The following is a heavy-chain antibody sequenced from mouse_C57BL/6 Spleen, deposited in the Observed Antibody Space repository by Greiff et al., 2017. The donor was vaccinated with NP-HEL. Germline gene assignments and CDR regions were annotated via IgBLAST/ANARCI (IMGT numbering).Heavy chain of an antibody. V-gene: IGHV1-42*01. CDR1: GYSFTGYY. Sequence: VQLKQSGPELVKPGASVKISCKASGYSFTGYYMNWVKQSPEKSLEWIGEINPSTGGTTYNQKFKAKATLTVDKSSSTAYMQLKSLTSEDSAVYYCARKRAYWGQGTLVTVSA. CDR3: ARKRAY. CDR2: INPSTGGT. J-gene: IGHJ3*01.